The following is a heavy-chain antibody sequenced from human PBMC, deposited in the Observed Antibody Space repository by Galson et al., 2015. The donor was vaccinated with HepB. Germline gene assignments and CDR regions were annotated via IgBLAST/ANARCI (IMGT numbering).Heavy chain of an antibody. D-gene: IGHD2-2*01. J-gene: IGHJ6*03. V-gene: IGHV3-30*18. Sequence: LRLSCAASGFTFSSYGMHWVRQAPGKGLEWVAVISYDGSNEYYADSVKGRFTISRDNSKNTLYLQMNSLRAEDTAVYYCAKDGHIVVDTTNYYYYYMDVWGKGTTVTVSS. CDR3: AKDGHIVVDTTNYYYYYMDV. CDR2: ISYDGSNE. CDR1: GFTFSSYG.